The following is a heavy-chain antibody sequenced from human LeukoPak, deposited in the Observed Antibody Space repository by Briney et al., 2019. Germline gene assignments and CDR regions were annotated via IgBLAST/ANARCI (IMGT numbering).Heavy chain of an antibody. CDR2: ASSSRFHI. CDR1: GFTFSSYT. D-gene: IGHD3-22*01. J-gene: IGHJ4*02. Sequence: GGSLRFSCVASGFTFSSYTLNWVRQAPGEGLEWLSTASSSRFHIYYADSVRGRFTISRDNDKNSVYLQMNNLRAEDTAMYYCTRSGYYYDDSGYSPSDSWGQGTLVTVSS. V-gene: IGHV3-21*06. CDR3: TRSGYYYDDSGYSPSDS.